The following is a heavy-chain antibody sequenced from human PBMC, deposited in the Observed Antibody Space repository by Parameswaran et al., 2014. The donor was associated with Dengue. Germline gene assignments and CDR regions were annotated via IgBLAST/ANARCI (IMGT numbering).Heavy chain of an antibody. CDR2: ISAYNGNT. Sequence: WVRQAPGQGLEWMGWISAYNGNTNYAQKLQGRVTMTTDTSTSTAYMELRSLRSDDTAVYYCARDALSIAARLVDYWGQGTLVTVSS. V-gene: IGHV1-18*01. CDR3: ARDALSIAARLVDY. J-gene: IGHJ4*02. D-gene: IGHD6-6*01.